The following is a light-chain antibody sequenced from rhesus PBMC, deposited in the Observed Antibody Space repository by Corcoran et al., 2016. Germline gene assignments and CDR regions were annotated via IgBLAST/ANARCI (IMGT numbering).Light chain of an antibody. CDR1: QGISSY. CDR3: QQYNSAPHS. CDR2: YAS. Sequence: DIQMTQSPSSLSASVGDTVTITCRASQGISSYLAWYQQKPGKAPKPLIYYASNLESGVPSRFSGSVSGTECTLTISSLHPEDFATYYCQQYNSAPHSFGQGTKVEIK. V-gene: IGKV1-37*01. J-gene: IGKJ2*01.